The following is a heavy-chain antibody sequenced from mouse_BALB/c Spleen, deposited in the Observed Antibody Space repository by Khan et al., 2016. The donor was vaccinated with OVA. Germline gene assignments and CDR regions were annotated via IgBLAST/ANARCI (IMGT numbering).Heavy chain of an antibody. CDR1: GYSFTTYY. Sequence: VHVKQSGPELMKPGASVKISCKASGYSFTTYYIHWMMQSHGKSLEWIGYIDPFSGGTTYNQKFKGKATLTVDRSSSTAYIKLSNLTSEDSAVYYCTRHGYVAWFTYWGQGTLVTVSS. V-gene: IGHV1S135*01. CDR2: IDPFSGGT. CDR3: TRHGYVAWFTY. J-gene: IGHJ3*01. D-gene: IGHD2-2*01.